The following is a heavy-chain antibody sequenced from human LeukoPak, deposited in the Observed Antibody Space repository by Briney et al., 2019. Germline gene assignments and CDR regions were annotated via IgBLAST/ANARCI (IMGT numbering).Heavy chain of an antibody. CDR2: ISYDGSNK. J-gene: IGHJ6*03. CDR3: AREGKYTSSWLYYYMDV. CDR1: GFTFSSYA. Sequence: GGSLRLSCAASGFTFSSYAMHWVRQAPGKGLEWVVVISYDGSNKYHADSVKGRFTISRDNSKNTVYLQMNSLRVEDTAVYYCAREGKYTSSWLYYYMDVWGKGTTVTVSS. V-gene: IGHV3-30*04. D-gene: IGHD6-13*01.